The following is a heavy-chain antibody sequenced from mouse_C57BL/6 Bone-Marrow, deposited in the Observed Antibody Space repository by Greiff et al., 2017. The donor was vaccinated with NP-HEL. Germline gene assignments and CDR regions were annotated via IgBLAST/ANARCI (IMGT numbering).Heavy chain of an antibody. D-gene: IGHD1-1*01. Sequence: VQLKESGPELVKPGASVKISCKASGYTFTDYYMNWVKQSHGKSLEWIGDINPNNGGTSYNQKFKGKATLTVDKSSSTAYMELRSLTSEDSAVYYCARDYYGRERYFDVWGTGTTVTVSS. CDR2: INPNNGGT. CDR3: ARDYYGRERYFDV. V-gene: IGHV1-26*01. J-gene: IGHJ1*03. CDR1: GYTFTDYY.